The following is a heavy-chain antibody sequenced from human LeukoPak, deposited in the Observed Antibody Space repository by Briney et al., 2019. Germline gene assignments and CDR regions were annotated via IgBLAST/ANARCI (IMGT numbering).Heavy chain of an antibody. CDR2: ISAYNGNT. J-gene: IGHJ4*02. CDR3: ARDLVVATFDY. CDR1: GYTFTSYD. V-gene: IGHV1-18*01. D-gene: IGHD2-15*01. Sequence: GASVKVSCKASGYTFTSYDINWVRQATGQGLEWMGWISAYNGNTNYAQKLQGRVTMTTDTSTSTAYMELRSLRSDDTAVYYCARDLVVATFDYWGQGTLVTVSS.